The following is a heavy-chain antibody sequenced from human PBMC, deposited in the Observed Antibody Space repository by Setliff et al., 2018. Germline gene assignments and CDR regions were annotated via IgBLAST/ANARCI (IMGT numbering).Heavy chain of an antibody. Sequence: GASVKVSCKASGYTFTTYAMGWMRQAPGQGLEWMGWINTNTGNPSYAQGFTGRFVFSLDTSVSTAYLQINSLEAEDSAIYYCARASRFGTTMWRGDYYMDVWGKGTTVTVSS. CDR3: ARASRFGTTMWRGDYYMDV. J-gene: IGHJ6*03. V-gene: IGHV7-4-1*02. CDR1: GYTFTTYA. D-gene: IGHD3-10*01. CDR2: INTNTGNP.